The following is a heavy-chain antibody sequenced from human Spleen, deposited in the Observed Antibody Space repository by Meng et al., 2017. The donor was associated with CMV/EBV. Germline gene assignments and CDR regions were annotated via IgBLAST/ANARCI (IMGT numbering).Heavy chain of an antibody. CDR2: IRYDGSNK. J-gene: IGHJ4*02. Sequence: ASPVLSFGGYGMHWVRQAPGKGVEWVAFIRYDGSNKYYADTVKGRFTISRDNSKNTLYLQMNSLRAEDTAVYYCAKDSPALGGLVDYWGQGTLVTVS. CDR1: VLSFGGYG. CDR3: AKDSPALGGLVDY. D-gene: IGHD2-15*01. V-gene: IGHV3-30*02.